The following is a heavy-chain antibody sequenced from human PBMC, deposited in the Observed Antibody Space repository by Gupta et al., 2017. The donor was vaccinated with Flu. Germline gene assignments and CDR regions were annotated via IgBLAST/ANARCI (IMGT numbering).Heavy chain of an antibody. Sequence: QVQLVQSGAEVKKPGASVKVSCKASGYSFGSYDINWVRQASGHGPELMGWMHPNSGKTGFALKGQGRVTMTRHNSIGAAYMELNSLTSKDTAVYYCAGGNKDYAYYYLDDWGSGTTGTVSS. V-gene: IGHV1-8*01. J-gene: IGHJ6*03. CDR2: MHPNSGKT. CDR1: GYSFGSYD. D-gene: IGHD4-17*01. CDR3: AGGNKDYAYYYLDD.